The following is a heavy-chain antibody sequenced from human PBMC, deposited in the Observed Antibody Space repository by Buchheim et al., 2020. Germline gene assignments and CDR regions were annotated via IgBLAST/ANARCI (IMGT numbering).Heavy chain of an antibody. CDR3: ATLGYTSRVDY. V-gene: IGHV4-39*07. J-gene: IGHJ4*02. D-gene: IGHD6-13*01. CDR1: GGSISSGTYN. CDR2: LPYSGST. Sequence: QLQLQESGPGLVKPAETLSLTCNVSGGSISSGTYNWGWIRQPPGKGLEWIGSLPYSGSTYYNPSLKSRVTISVDTSKNQFSLKLSSVTAADTALYYGATLGYTSRVDYWGQGTL.